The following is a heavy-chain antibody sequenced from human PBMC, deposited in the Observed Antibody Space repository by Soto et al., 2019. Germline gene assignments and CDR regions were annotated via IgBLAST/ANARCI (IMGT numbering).Heavy chain of an antibody. J-gene: IGHJ6*03. CDR1: GYTFSSYG. Sequence: ASVKVSCKTSGYTFSSYGISWVRQAPGQGLEWMGWISAYNGNTNYAQKFQGRVTMTTDTSTSTAYMELRSLRSDDTAVYYCARGNPYYYYYMDVWGKGTTVTVSS. CDR2: ISAYNGNT. V-gene: IGHV1-18*01. CDR3: ARGNPYYYYYMDV.